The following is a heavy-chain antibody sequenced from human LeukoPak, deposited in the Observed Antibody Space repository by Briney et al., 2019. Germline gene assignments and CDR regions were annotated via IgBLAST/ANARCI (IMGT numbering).Heavy chain of an antibody. D-gene: IGHD3-10*01. J-gene: IGHJ4*02. Sequence: SVKVSCKASGGTFSSYAISWVRQAPGQGLEWMGGIIPIFGTANYAQKFQGRVTITADESTSTAYMELSSLRSEDTAVYYCARDSMVRGYSFDYWGQGTLVTVSS. CDR3: ARDSMVRGYSFDY. CDR2: IIPIFGTA. CDR1: GGTFSSYA. V-gene: IGHV1-69*13.